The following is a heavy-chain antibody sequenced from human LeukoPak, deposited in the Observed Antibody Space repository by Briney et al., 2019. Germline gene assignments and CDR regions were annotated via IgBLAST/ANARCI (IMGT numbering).Heavy chain of an antibody. V-gene: IGHV1-18*01. CDR1: GYTFTSYG. D-gene: IGHD6-13*01. Sequence: ASVKVSCKASGYTFTSYGISWVRQAPGQGLEWMGWISAYNGNTNYAQKFQGRVTMTRDTSISTAYMELSRLRSDDTAVYYCARVPGIADYWGQGALVTVSS. J-gene: IGHJ4*02. CDR2: ISAYNGNT. CDR3: ARVPGIADY.